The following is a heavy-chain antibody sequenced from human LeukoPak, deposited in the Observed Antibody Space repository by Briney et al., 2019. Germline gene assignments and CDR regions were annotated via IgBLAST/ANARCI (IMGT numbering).Heavy chain of an antibody. CDR1: GFTFSYYY. Sequence: GGSLRLSCAASGFTFSYYYMHWVRQAPGKGLECVSAISGNGGITYYANSVKGRFTISRDNSKNSLYLQMNSLRTEDTALYYCAKTPPSYGRWGQGTLVTVSS. CDR3: AKTPPSYGR. CDR2: ISGNGGIT. J-gene: IGHJ4*02. V-gene: IGHV3-43*02. D-gene: IGHD1-14*01.